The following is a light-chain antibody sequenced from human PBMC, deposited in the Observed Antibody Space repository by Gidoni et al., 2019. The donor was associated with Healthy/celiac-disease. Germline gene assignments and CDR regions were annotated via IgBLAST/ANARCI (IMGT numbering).Light chain of an antibody. CDR1: QGISSY. Sequence: DIQLTQSPSFLSASVGDRVTITCWASQGISSYLAWYQQKPGKAPKLLIYAASTLQSGVPSRFSGSGSGTEFTLTISSLQPEDFATYYCQQLNSYRITFXQXTRLEIK. V-gene: IGKV1-9*01. CDR3: QQLNSYRIT. CDR2: AAS. J-gene: IGKJ5*01.